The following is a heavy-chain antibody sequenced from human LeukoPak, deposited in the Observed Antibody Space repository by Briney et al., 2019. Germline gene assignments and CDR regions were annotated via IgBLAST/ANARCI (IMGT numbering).Heavy chain of an antibody. CDR2: IKQDGSAK. D-gene: IGHD3-22*01. V-gene: IGHV3-7*04. Sequence: GGSPRLSCAASGFTFSRYWMSWVRQAPGKGLEWVGNIKQDGSAKYYVDSVKGRFTISRDNAKNSLYLQMNSLRAEDTAVYYCARGDYYDSSGYFIDAFDIWGQGTMVTVSS. CDR3: ARGDYYDSSGYFIDAFDI. J-gene: IGHJ3*02. CDR1: GFTFSRYW.